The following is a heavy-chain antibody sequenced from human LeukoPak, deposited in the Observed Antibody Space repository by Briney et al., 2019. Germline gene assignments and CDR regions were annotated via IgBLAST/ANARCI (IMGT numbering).Heavy chain of an antibody. J-gene: IGHJ4*02. V-gene: IGHV1-18*01. Sequence: ASVKVSCKASGYTFTSYGISRVRQAPGQGLEWMGWISAYNGNTNYAQKLQGRVTMTTDTSTSTAYMELRSLRSDDTAVYYCARDTYDFWSGYYNFDYWGQGTLVTVSS. CDR1: GYTFTSYG. CDR2: ISAYNGNT. D-gene: IGHD3-3*01. CDR3: ARDTYDFWSGYYNFDY.